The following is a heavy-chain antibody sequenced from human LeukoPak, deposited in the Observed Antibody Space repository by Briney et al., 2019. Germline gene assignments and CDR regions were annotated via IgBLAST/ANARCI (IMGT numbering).Heavy chain of an antibody. V-gene: IGHV1-2*06. CDR2: INPNSSGT. D-gene: IGHD2-21*02. CDR3: ARPYSYCGGDCPSWAFDI. CDR1: GYTFTGYY. J-gene: IGHJ3*02. Sequence: ASVKVSCKASGYTFTGYYMHWVRQAPGQGLEWMGRINPNSSGTNYAQKFQGRVTMTRDTSISTAYMELSRLRSDDTAVYYCARPYSYCGGDCPSWAFDIWGQGTMVTVSS.